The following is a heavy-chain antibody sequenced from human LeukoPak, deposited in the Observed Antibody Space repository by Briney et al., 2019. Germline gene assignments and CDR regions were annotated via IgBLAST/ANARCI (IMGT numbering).Heavy chain of an antibody. CDR3: ARAIRTGLGIGSFDG. D-gene: IGHD7-27*01. V-gene: IGHV4-38-2*02. CDR2: IYHSGSI. Sequence: AETLSLNCTVSGYSISNGHFWGWLRPPPGTGLECIGTIYHSGSIYYNPSLKGRVTISVDTSKNQFSLKLNSLTAADTAVYYCARAIRTGLGIGSFDGWGQGTLVTVSS. CDR1: GYSISNGHF. J-gene: IGHJ4*02.